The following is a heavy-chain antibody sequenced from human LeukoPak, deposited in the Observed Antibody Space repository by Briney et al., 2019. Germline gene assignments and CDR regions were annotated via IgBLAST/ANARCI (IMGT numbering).Heavy chain of an antibody. CDR2: INAGNGNT. Sequence: ASVKVSCKASGYTFTSYGISWVRQAPGQGLEWMGWINAGNGNTKYSQKFQGRVTITRDTSASTAYMELSSLRSEDTAVYYCARTMMDVWGQGTTVTVSS. V-gene: IGHV1-3*01. CDR3: ARTMMDV. D-gene: IGHD3-10*01. CDR1: GYTFTSYG. J-gene: IGHJ6*02.